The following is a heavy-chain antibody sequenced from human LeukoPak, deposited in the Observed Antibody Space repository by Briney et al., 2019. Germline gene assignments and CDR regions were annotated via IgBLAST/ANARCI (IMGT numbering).Heavy chain of an antibody. CDR2: IKQDGSEK. Sequence: GGSLRLSCAASGFTFSSYWMGWVRQAPGKGLEWVANIKQDGSEKYYVDSVKGRFTISRDNAKNSLYLQMNSLRAEDTAVYYCARFGMTTVTTHWFDPWGQGTLVTVSS. CDR3: ARFGMTTVTTHWFDP. V-gene: IGHV3-7*01. D-gene: IGHD4-17*01. J-gene: IGHJ5*02. CDR1: GFTFSSYW.